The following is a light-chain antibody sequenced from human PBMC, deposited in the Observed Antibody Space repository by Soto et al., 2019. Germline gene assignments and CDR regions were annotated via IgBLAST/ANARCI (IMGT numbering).Light chain of an antibody. V-gene: IGKV1-39*01. CDR3: QQGYSVPYQ. J-gene: IGKJ5*01. Sequence: DIQLTQSPSSLSASVGDRVTLTCMASQSISSYVNWYQQKPGKAPKLLIYAASTLQSGVPSRFSGSGSGTDCTLTISSLQPEDFATYYCQQGYSVPYQFGQGTRLEI. CDR2: AAS. CDR1: QSISSY.